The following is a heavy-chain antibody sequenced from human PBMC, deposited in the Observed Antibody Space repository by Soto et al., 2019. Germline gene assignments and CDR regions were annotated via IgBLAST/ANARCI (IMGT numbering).Heavy chain of an antibody. D-gene: IGHD5-18*01. CDR1: GYSFTSYW. V-gene: IGHV5-51*01. Sequence: ESLKISCKGSGYSFTSYWIGWVRQMPGKGLEWMGIIYPGDSDTRYSPSFQGQVTISADKSISTAYLQWSSLKASDTAMYYCARQDVDTAMDTGSTYYYYGMDVWGQGTTVTVSS. CDR3: ARQDVDTAMDTGSTYYYYGMDV. J-gene: IGHJ6*02. CDR2: IYPGDSDT.